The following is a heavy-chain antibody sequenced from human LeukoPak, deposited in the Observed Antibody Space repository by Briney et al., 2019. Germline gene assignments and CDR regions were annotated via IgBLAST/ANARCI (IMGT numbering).Heavy chain of an antibody. V-gene: IGHV3-7*01. CDR1: GFIFSNYW. Sequence: GGSLRLSCEASGFIFSNYWMAWVRQAPGKGLEWVANTKEDGSDKNYVESMKGRYTISRDNAQNSLYLQMNRLGVEDTAVYYCARDAGYGYDRFDYWGQGTQVTVSS. J-gene: IGHJ4*02. CDR3: ARDAGYGYDRFDY. D-gene: IGHD5-18*01. CDR2: TKEDGSDK.